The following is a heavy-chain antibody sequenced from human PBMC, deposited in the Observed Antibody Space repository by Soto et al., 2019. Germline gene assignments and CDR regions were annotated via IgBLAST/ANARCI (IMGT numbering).Heavy chain of an antibody. CDR2: IWYDGSNK. Sequence: PGGSLRLSCAASGFTFSSYGMHWVRQAPGKGLEWVAVIWYDGSNKYYADSVKGRFTISRDNSKNTLYLQMNSLRAEDTAVYYCAREYYYGSGSYNYYYGMDVWGQGTTVTVSS. D-gene: IGHD3-10*01. J-gene: IGHJ6*02. CDR3: AREYYYGSGSYNYYYGMDV. V-gene: IGHV3-33*08. CDR1: GFTFSSYG.